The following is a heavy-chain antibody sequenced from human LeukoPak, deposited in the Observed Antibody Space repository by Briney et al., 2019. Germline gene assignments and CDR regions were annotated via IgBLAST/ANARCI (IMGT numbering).Heavy chain of an antibody. CDR1: GYTFTSYY. Sequence: ASVKVSCKASGYTFTSYYMHWVRQAPGQGLEWMGIINPSGGSTSYAQKFQGRVTMTRDMSTSTVYMELSSLRSEDTAEYYCARDHGHSGSFDIWGQGTTVTVSS. J-gene: IGHJ3*02. V-gene: IGHV1-46*01. D-gene: IGHD5-12*01. CDR3: ARDHGHSGSFDI. CDR2: INPSGGST.